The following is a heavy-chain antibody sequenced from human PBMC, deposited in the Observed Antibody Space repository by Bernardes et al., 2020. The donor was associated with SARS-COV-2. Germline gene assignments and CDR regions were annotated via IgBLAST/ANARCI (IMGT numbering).Heavy chain of an antibody. CDR1: GFTFSSYG. Sequence: GGSLRLSCAASGFTFSSYGMHWVRQAPGKGLEWVAVIWYDGSNKYYADSVKGRFTISRDNSKNTLYLQMNSLRAEDTAVYYCARGSGVVKTLYYYYGMDVWGQGTTVTVSS. D-gene: IGHD3-3*01. V-gene: IGHV3-33*01. CDR3: ARGSGVVKTLYYYYGMDV. CDR2: IWYDGSNK. J-gene: IGHJ6*02.